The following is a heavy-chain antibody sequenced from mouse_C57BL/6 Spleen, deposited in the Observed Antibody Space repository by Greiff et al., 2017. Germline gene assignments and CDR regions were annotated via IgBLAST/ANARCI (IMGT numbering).Heavy chain of an antibody. V-gene: IGHV1-15*01. D-gene: IGHD2-3*01. Sequence: LQESGAELVRPGASVTLSCKASGYTFTDYEMHWVKQTPVHGLEWIGAIDPETGGTAYNQKFKGKAILTADKSSSTAYMELRSLTSEDSAVYYCTRKGGYYYFDDWGQGTTLTVSS. CDR1: GYTFTDYE. CDR2: IDPETGGT. CDR3: TRKGGYYYFDD. J-gene: IGHJ2*01.